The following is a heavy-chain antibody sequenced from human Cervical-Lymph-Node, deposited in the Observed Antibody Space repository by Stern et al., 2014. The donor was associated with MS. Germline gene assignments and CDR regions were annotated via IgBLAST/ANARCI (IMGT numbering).Heavy chain of an antibody. J-gene: IGHJ4*02. Sequence: VQMVQSGAEMKKPGESLKISCKGSGYSFTLYWIGWVRQMPGKGLEWIGIIYPGDSETSYSPSFQGQSTISADKSISTAYLQWSSLKASDTAMYYCAALVRGSYFYWGQGTLVTVSS. CDR1: GYSFTLYW. D-gene: IGHD1-26*01. V-gene: IGHV5-51*01. CDR2: IYPGDSET. CDR3: AALVRGSYFY.